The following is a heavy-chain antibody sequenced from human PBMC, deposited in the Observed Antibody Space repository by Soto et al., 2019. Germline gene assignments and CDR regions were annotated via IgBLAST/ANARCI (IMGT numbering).Heavy chain of an antibody. Sequence: EFGGGVVQPGRSLRLSCAASGFTYSSYGMHWVRQAPGKGLEWVAVISYDGSNKYYADSVKGRFTISRDNSKNTLYLQMNSLRAEDTAVYYCANIGSSPEGYWGQGTLVTVSS. D-gene: IGHD6-13*01. CDR3: ANIGSSPEGY. CDR2: ISYDGSNK. V-gene: IGHV3-30*18. CDR1: GFTYSSYG. J-gene: IGHJ4*02.